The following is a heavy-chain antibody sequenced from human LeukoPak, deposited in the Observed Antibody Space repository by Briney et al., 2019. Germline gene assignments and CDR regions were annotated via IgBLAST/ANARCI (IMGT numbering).Heavy chain of an antibody. CDR1: GGSFSGYY. J-gene: IGHJ5*02. Sequence: SETLSLTCAVDGGSFSGYYWSWIRQPPGKGLEWIGEINHSGSTNYNPSLKSRVTISVDTSKNQFSLKLSSVTAADTAVYYCARGKPYGSGSYYTPWFDPWGQGTLVTVSS. V-gene: IGHV4-34*01. CDR2: INHSGST. CDR3: ARGKPYGSGSYYTPWFDP. D-gene: IGHD3-10*01.